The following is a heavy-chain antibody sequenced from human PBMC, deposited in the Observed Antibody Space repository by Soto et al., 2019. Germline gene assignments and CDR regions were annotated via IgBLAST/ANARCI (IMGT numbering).Heavy chain of an antibody. D-gene: IGHD2-8*01. CDR1: GFTFSSYS. CDR2: ISSSSSYI. Sequence: GGSLRLSCAASGFTFSSYSMNWVRQAPGKGLEWVSSISSSSSYIYYADSVKGRFTISRDNPKNSLYLQMNSLRAEDTAVYYCARDRLITAYYYYYGMDVWGQGTTVTVSS. V-gene: IGHV3-21*01. CDR3: ARDRLITAYYYYYGMDV. J-gene: IGHJ6*02.